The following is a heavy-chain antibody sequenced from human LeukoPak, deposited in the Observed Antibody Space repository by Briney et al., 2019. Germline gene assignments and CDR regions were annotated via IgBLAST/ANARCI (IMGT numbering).Heavy chain of an antibody. J-gene: IGHJ6*03. V-gene: IGHV3-53*01. D-gene: IGHD5-18*01. CDR2: IYSGGST. CDR1: GFTVSSNN. CDR3: ARHPVDTAMDDYYYMDV. Sequence: PGGSLRLSCAASGFTVSSNNMSWVRQAPGKGLEWASVIYSGGSTYYADSVKGRFTISRDNSKNTLYLQMNSLRAEDTAVYYCARHPVDTAMDDYYYMDVWGKGTTVTVSS.